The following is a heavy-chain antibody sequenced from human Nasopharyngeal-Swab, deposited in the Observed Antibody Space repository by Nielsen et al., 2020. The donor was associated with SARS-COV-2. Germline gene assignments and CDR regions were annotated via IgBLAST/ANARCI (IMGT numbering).Heavy chain of an antibody. J-gene: IGHJ4*02. D-gene: IGHD7-27*01. V-gene: IGHV3-9*01. Sequence: SLKISCAASGFTFDDYAMHWVRQAPGKDLEWVSGISWNSGSIGYADSVKGRFTISRDNAKNSLYLQMNSLRAEDTALYYCAKGGTNWANFDYWGQGTLVTVSS. CDR3: AKGGTNWANFDY. CDR1: GFTFDDYA. CDR2: ISWNSGSI.